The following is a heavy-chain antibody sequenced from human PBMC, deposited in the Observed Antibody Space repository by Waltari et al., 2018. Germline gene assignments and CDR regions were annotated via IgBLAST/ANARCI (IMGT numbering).Heavy chain of an antibody. Sequence: EVQLLESGGGLVQPGGSLRLSCAAAGFTFSSYAMSSVRQAPGKGLEWVSAISGSGGSTNYADTVHGRFTITRDNSKNALYLQMNSLRAEDTAVYYCAFYFGVPDYYYYYMDVWGKGTTVTISS. D-gene: IGHD3-10*01. CDR2: ISGSGGST. V-gene: IGHV3-23*01. CDR3: AFYFGVPDYYYYYMDV. J-gene: IGHJ6*03. CDR1: GFTFSSYA.